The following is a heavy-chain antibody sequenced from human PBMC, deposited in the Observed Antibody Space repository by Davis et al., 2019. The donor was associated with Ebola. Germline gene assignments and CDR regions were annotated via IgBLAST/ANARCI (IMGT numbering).Heavy chain of an antibody. CDR2: INGGGGNP. CDR3: ARSTLGDSSPKFED. CDR1: GFTFTSYA. Sequence: GESLKISCAGSGFTFTSYAMSWVRQAPGQGLEWISEINGGGGNPNYAASVKGRFIISRDRSNKTLYLHMSSLSADDTAVYYCARSTLGDSSPKFEDWGQGTLVTVSS. D-gene: IGHD2-21*02. V-gene: IGHV3-23*01. J-gene: IGHJ4*02.